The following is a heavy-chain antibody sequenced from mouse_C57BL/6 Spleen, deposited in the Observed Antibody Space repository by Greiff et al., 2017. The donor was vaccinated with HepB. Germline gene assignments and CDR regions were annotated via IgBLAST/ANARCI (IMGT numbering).Heavy chain of an antibody. CDR1: GYTFTDYY. V-gene: IGHV1-26*01. J-gene: IGHJ4*01. CDR3: ARPLRGYAMDY. CDR2: INPNNGGT. Sequence: VQLQQSGPELVKPGASVKISCKASGYTFTDYYMNWVKQSHGKSLEWIGDINPNNGGTSYNQKFKGKATLTVDKSSSTAYMELRSLTSEDSAVYYCARPLRGYAMDYWGQGTSVTVSS. D-gene: IGHD1-2*01.